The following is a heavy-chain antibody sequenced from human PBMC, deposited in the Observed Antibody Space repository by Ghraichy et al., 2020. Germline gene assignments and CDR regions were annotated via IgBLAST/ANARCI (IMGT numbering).Heavy chain of an antibody. CDR1: GGSISSYY. D-gene: IGHD5-18*01. J-gene: IGHJ4*02. V-gene: IGHV4-59*01. Sequence: SETLSLTCTVSGGSISSYYWSWIRQPPGKGLEWIGYNYYSGSTNYNPSLESRVTISVDTSKNQFSLKLTSVTAADTAVYYCAREKFSYGGAYCFDYWGQGTLVTVSS. CDR2: NYYSGST. CDR3: AREKFSYGGAYCFDY.